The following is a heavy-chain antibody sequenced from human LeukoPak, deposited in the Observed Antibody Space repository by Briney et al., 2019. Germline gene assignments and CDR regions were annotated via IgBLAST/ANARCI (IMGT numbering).Heavy chain of an antibody. CDR1: GGTFSRYA. D-gene: IGHD1-26*01. Sequence: GASVKVSCKASGGTFSRYAISWVRQAPGQGLEWMGGYIPMFGTANYAQNFQNRVTITADESTSTFSMEVSSLRPEDTAVYFCAGASSKWELSFRGQGTLVTVSS. CDR3: AGASSKWELSF. J-gene: IGHJ4*02. V-gene: IGHV1-69*13. CDR2: YIPMFGTA.